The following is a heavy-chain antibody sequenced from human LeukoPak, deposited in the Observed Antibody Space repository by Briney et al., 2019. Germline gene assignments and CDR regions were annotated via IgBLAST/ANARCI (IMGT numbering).Heavy chain of an antibody. CDR2: VHGDGNNI. Sequence: GGSLRLSCAASGFPFSSYALYWVLQAPGEGLVWVSRVHGDGNNIGYADFVEGRFTISRDNAKNTLYLEMSSLRREETAVYYCARARVGDPTDYWGQGTLVTVSS. V-gene: IGHV3-74*01. D-gene: IGHD1-26*01. J-gene: IGHJ4*02. CDR1: GFPFSSYA. CDR3: ARARVGDPTDY.